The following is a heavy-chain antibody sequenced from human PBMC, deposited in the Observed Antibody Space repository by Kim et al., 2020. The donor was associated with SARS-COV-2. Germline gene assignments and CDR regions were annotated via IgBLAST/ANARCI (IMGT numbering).Heavy chain of an antibody. J-gene: IGHJ4*02. D-gene: IGHD6-19*01. CDR3: ARVRGGVIAVAGLFDY. V-gene: IGHV3-66*01. Sequence: SVKGRFTISRDNSKNTLYLQMNSLRAEDTAVYYCARVRGGVIAVAGLFDYWGQGTLVTVSS.